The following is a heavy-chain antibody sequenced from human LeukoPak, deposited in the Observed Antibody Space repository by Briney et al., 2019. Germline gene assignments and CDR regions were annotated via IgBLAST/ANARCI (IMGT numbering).Heavy chain of an antibody. V-gene: IGHV4-39*07. CDR3: AREGGGIAVAGPVRYFQH. Sequence: SETLSLTCTVSGGSISSSSYYWGWIRQPPGKGLEWIGSIYYSGSTYYNPSLKSRVTISVDTSKNQFSLKLSSVTAADTAVYYCAREGGGIAVAGPVRYFQHWGQGTLVTVSS. D-gene: IGHD6-19*01. J-gene: IGHJ1*01. CDR2: IYYSGST. CDR1: GGSISSSSYY.